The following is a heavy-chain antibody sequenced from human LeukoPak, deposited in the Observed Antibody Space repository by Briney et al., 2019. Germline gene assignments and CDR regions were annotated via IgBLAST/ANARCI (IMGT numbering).Heavy chain of an antibody. CDR2: INPGGGST. Sequence: ASVKVSCKASGYTFTNHYMHWVRQAPGQGLEWMGIINPGGGSTSYPQKFQGRVTMTRDTSTSTVYMELSSLRSEDTAVYYCAASSPYNWKAHDFWGQGSLVIVSS. D-gene: IGHD1-1*01. J-gene: IGHJ4*02. CDR3: AASSPYNWKAHDF. V-gene: IGHV1-46*01. CDR1: GYTFTNHY.